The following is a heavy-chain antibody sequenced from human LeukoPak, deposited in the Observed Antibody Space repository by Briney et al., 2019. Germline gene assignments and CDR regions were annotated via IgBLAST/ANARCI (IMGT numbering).Heavy chain of an antibody. V-gene: IGHV3-30*18. D-gene: IGHD3-22*01. CDR2: IGSDGSKK. CDR3: AKEIYYDSSAFFDY. Sequence: PGGSLRLSCAASGFSFRSYGIHWVRQAPGKGLEWAAVIGSDGSKKYYADSVKGRFTISRDNSKNTLYLQMNSLRTEDTAMYFCAKEIYYDSSAFFDYWGQGTLVTVSS. CDR1: GFSFRSYG. J-gene: IGHJ4*02.